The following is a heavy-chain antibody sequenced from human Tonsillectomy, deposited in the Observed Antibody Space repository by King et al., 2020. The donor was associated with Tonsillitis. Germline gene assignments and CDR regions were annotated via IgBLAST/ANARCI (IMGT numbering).Heavy chain of an antibody. CDR2: IVGSGGST. CDR1: GFTFSNYA. D-gene: IGHD4-17*01. J-gene: IGHJ4*02. Sequence: VQLVESGGGLVQPGTSLRLSCAASGFTFSNYAMSWVRQAPGKGLEWFSHIVGSGGSTYYADSVKGRFTISRANSRSTLYLRMNSLRSEDTAVYYCAKDAYYGDDYYFDSWGPGTLVTVS. V-gene: IGHV3-23*04. CDR3: AKDAYYGDDYYFDS.